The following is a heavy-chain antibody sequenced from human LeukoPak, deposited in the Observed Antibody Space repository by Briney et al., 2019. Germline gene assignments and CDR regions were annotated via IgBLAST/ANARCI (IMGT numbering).Heavy chain of an antibody. CDR1: GGSISNY. CDR2: IYYSGST. V-gene: IGHV4-59*01. Sequence: SETLSLTCTVSGGSISNYWSWIRQPPGKGLEWIGYIYYSGSTNYNPSLKSRVTISVDTSKNQFSLKLSSVTAADTAVYYCARVTVVVPAAMDVWGKGTTVTVSS. D-gene: IGHD2-2*01. J-gene: IGHJ6*04. CDR3: ARVTVVVPAAMDV.